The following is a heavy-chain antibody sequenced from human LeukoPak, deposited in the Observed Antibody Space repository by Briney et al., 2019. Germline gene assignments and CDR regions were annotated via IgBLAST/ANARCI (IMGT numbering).Heavy chain of an antibody. D-gene: IGHD2-2*01. J-gene: IGHJ4*02. CDR2: ISYDGSNK. CDR3: ARDGEDIVVVPAATSRFDY. Sequence: GGSLRLSCAASGFTFSSYSMNWVRQAPGKGLEWVAVISYDGSNKYYADSVKGRFTISRDNSKNTLYLQMNSLRAEDTAVYYCARDGEDIVVVPAATSRFDYWGQGTLVTVSS. V-gene: IGHV3-30*03. CDR1: GFTFSSYS.